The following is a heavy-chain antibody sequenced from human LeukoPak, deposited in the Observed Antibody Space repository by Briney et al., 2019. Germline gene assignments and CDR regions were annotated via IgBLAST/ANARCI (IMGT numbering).Heavy chain of an antibody. J-gene: IGHJ4*02. CDR2: INSDGSSA. CDR1: GFTFGSYW. D-gene: IGHD6-19*01. V-gene: IGHV3-74*01. Sequence: GGSLRLSCAASGFTFGSYWMHWVRQAPGKGLVWVSRINSDGSSASYADSVKGRFTISRDNARNTLYLQMNSLRAEDTAVYYCAREGGYSSGWTEGYFDYWGQGTLVTVSS. CDR3: AREGGYSSGWTEGYFDY.